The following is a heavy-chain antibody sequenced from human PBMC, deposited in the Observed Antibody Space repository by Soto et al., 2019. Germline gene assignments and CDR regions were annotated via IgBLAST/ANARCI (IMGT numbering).Heavy chain of an antibody. J-gene: IGHJ6*03. CDR1: GYSFTNYG. CDR2: ISAYNGDT. V-gene: IGHV1-18*01. CDR3: ARDRGVAPPVAGNTHYYYYMDV. D-gene: IGHD6-19*01. Sequence: QDQLVQSGGEVKKPGASVKVSCKASGYSFTNYGITWVRQAPGQGFGWMGWISAYNGDTNYAQKLQGRVTMTTDASTSTAYLELRSPRSDDTAVYYCARDRGVAPPVAGNTHYYYYMDVWGKGTTVTVSS.